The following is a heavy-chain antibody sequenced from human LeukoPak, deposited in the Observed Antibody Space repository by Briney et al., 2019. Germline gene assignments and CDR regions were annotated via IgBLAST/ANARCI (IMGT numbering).Heavy chain of an antibody. V-gene: IGHV4-39*07. Sequence: SETLSLTCTVSGGSISSSSYYWGWIRQPPGKGLEWIGSIYYSGSTYYNPSLKSRVTISVDTSKNQFSLKLSSVTAADTAVYYCARAEWLDYFDYWGQGTLVTVSS. CDR1: GGSISSSSYY. D-gene: IGHD3-9*01. CDR3: ARAEWLDYFDY. J-gene: IGHJ4*02. CDR2: IYYSGST.